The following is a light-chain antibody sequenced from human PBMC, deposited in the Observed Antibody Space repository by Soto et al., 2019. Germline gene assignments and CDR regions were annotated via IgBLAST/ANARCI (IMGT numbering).Light chain of an antibody. CDR2: DAS. J-gene: IGKJ1*01. Sequence: DTQMTQSPSTLSASLGDRVTISCRASRSISNWLHWYQQQPGKAPKLLISDASDLERGVPSRFSGSGSGTEFTLTISSLQPDDFGTYYCQQYDSYSWTFGQGTKVDIK. CDR3: QQYDSYSWT. CDR1: RSISNW. V-gene: IGKV1-5*01.